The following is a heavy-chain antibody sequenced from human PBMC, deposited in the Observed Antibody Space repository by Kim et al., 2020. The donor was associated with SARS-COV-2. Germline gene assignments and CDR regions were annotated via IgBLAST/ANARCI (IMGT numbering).Heavy chain of an antibody. Sequence: KQDGSEKYYVDSVKGRFTISRDNAKNSLYLQMNSLRAEDTAVYYCTTVDYWGQGTLVTVSS. J-gene: IGHJ4*02. CDR2: KQDGSEK. V-gene: IGHV3-7*04. CDR3: TTVDY.